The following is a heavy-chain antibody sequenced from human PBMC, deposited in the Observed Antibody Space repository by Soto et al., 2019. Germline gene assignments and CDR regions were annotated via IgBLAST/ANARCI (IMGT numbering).Heavy chain of an antibody. J-gene: IGHJ4*02. CDR2: ISGSGGST. Sequence: GESLKISCAASGFTFSSYAMSWVRQAPGKGLEWVSAISGSGGSTYYADSVKGRFTISRDNSKNTLYLQMNSLRAEDTAVYYCAKDTVIVVGAYDYWGQGTLVTVSS. V-gene: IGHV3-23*01. D-gene: IGHD3-22*01. CDR3: AKDTVIVVGAYDY. CDR1: GFTFSSYA.